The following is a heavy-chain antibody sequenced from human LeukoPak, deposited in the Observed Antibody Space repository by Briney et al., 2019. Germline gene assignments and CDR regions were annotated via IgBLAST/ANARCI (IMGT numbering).Heavy chain of an antibody. Sequence: GGSLRLSCAASGFTFSSYSMNWVRQAPGKGLEWVSSISSSSSYIYYADSVKGRFTISRDNAKNSLYLQMNSLRAEDTAVYYCARNPPGALYYYYYYGMDVWGQGTTVTVSS. CDR3: ARNPPGALYYYYYYGMDV. CDR2: ISSSSSYI. J-gene: IGHJ6*02. V-gene: IGHV3-21*01. CDR1: GFTFSSYS.